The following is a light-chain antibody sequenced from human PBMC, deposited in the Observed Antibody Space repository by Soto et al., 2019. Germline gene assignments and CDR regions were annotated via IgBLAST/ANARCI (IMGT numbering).Light chain of an antibody. CDR1: SSDIGAYNY. CDR3: SSYASDITHV. CDR2: EVT. J-gene: IGLJ3*02. Sequence: QSALTQPASVSRSPGQSITISCTGTSSDIGAYNYVSWYRQHPGEAPKVIIYEVTHRPSGISSRFSGSKSGNTASLTISGLQAEDEADYYCSSYASDITHVFGGGTKLTVL. V-gene: IGLV2-14*01.